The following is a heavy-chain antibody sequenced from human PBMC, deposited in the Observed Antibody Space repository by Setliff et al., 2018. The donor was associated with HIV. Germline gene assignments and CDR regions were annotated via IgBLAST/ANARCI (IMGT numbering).Heavy chain of an antibody. CDR3: ERGAFIGYGWSYFGMDV. V-gene: IGHV4-39*07. CDR1: GGSFSSDSYY. J-gene: IGHJ6*02. CDR2: IYYSGST. D-gene: IGHD3-22*01. Sequence: SETLPLTCSVSGGSFSSDSYYWGWIRQFPGKGLEWIGSIYYSGSTYYHLSLKSRVTISVDTSKNQFSLKLSSVTAADTAVYYCERGAFIGYGWSYFGMDVWGQGTTVTVSS.